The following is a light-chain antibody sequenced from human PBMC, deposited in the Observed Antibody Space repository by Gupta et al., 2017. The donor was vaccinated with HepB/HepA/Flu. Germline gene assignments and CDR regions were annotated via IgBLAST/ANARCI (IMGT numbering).Light chain of an antibody. CDR3: SSYTSSSTVV. V-gene: IGLV2-14*01. Sequence: RAPFSASLGQSITISCTGTSSDVGGYNYVSWYQQHPGKAPKLMIYDVSNRPSGVSNRFSGSKSGNTAPLTISGLQAEDEADYYCSSYTSSSTVVFGGGTKLTVL. J-gene: IGLJ2*01. CDR1: SSDVGGYNY. CDR2: DVS.